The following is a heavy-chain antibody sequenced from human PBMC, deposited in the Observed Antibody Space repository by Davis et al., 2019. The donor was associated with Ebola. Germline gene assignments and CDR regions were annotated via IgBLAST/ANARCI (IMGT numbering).Heavy chain of an antibody. J-gene: IGHJ5*02. Sequence: PGGSLRLSCAASGFIFSSYGMHWVRQAPGKGLEWVAFIQFDGNNKFYGDSVKGRFTISRDNSKNTLYLQMNSLRAEDTAVYYCAKEFGAVEDTWGQGTLVTVSS. CDR2: IQFDGNNK. CDR3: AKEFGAVEDT. V-gene: IGHV3-30*02. CDR1: GFIFSSYG. D-gene: IGHD3-16*01.